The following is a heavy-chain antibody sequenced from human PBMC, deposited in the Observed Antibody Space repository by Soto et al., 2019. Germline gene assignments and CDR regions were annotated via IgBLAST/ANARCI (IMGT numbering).Heavy chain of an antibody. J-gene: IGHJ4*02. CDR2: VKDGGHT. Sequence: QVQLQQWGAGLLKPSETLSLNCAVTGGSLSGYYWSWIRQPPGKGLEWIGEVKDGGHTNYSPSLRSRVTISSDTSNNQSSIRLNFVTAADTGVYYCARGQEGVVATHWDQGSMVTVS. D-gene: IGHD5-12*01. V-gene: IGHV4-34*01. CDR3: ARGQEGVVATH. CDR1: GGSLSGYY.